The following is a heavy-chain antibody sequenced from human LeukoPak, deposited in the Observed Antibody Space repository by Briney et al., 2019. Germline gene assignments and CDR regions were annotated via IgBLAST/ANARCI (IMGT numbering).Heavy chain of an antibody. CDR3: ARGPGSRGGYYVGDF. J-gene: IGHJ4*02. V-gene: IGHV3-7*01. Sequence: PGGSLRLSCAASGFTFSSSWMTWVRQAPGKGLEWVANIKQDGGEKYYVDSVKGRFTISRDNAKNTLYLQMNSLRAEDTAVYYCARGPGSRGGYYVGDFWGRGPLVTVS. CDR2: IKQDGGEK. CDR1: GFTFSSSW. D-gene: IGHD3-16*01.